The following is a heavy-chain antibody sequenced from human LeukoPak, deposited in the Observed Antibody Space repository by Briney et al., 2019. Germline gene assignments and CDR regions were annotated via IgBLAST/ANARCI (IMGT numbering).Heavy chain of an antibody. J-gene: IGHJ3*02. CDR1: GGSISSGSYY. V-gene: IGHV4-61*02. D-gene: IGHD3-16*01. CDR2: IYSSGST. Sequence: SQTLSLTCTVPGGSISSGSYYWNWIRQPAGKGLEWIGRIYSSGSTNYNPSLKSRVTISVDMSKNQFSLKLSSVTAADTAVYYCTRRGEIWGQGTMVTVSS. CDR3: TRRGEI.